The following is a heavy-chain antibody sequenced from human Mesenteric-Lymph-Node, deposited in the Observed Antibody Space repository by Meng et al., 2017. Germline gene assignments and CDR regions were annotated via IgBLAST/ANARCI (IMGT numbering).Heavy chain of an antibody. CDR2: IIPILGIA. CDR1: GSYG. V-gene: IGHV1-69*04. Sequence: SVKVSCKASGSYGITWVRQAPGQGLEWMGRIIPILGIANYAQKFQGRVTITADKSTSTAYMELSSLRSEDTAVYYCAREAEAHDYVWGSYRYSLDYWGQGTLVTVSS. D-gene: IGHD3-16*02. CDR3: AREAEAHDYVWGSYRYSLDY. J-gene: IGHJ4*02.